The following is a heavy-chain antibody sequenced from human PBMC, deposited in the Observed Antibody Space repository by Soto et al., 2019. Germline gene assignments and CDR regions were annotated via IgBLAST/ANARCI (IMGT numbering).Heavy chain of an antibody. D-gene: IGHD3-3*02. CDR1: GYKFTNYW. CDR3: AGRPQRAFDPIDY. J-gene: IGHJ4*02. V-gene: IGHV5-51*01. Sequence: GESLKISCMTCGYKFTNYWIAWVRQRPGKGLEWVGIIYPGDSDIRYSPSFEGQVTISADRSISTAYLQWGSLKASDTAVYFLAGRPQRAFDPIDYWGQGTKVTVSS. CDR2: IYPGDSDI.